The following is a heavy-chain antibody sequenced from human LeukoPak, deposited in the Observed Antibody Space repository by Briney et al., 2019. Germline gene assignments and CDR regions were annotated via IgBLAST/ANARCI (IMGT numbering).Heavy chain of an antibody. Sequence: PSETLPLTCTVSGGSISSGGYYWSWIGQPPGKGLEWIGYIYHSGSTYYNPSLKSRVTISVDRSKNQFSLKLSSVTAADTAVYYCARGLGGYYVVYWGQGTLVTVSS. CDR1: GGSISSGGYY. J-gene: IGHJ4*02. D-gene: IGHD3-22*01. V-gene: IGHV4-30-2*01. CDR3: ARGLGGYYVVY. CDR2: IYHSGST.